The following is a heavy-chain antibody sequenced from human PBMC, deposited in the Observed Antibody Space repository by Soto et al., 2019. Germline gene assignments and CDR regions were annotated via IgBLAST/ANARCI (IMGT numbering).Heavy chain of an antibody. D-gene: IGHD2-15*01. J-gene: IGHJ4*02. V-gene: IGHV1-18*01. CDR3: AVDPGVRSDY. CDR1: GYTFTSYG. Sequence: QVQLVQSGAEVKKPGASVKVSCKASGYTFTSYGISWVRQAPGQGLEWMGWISAYNGNTNYAQKLQGRVTMTTDTATRTAYIELRSLRADDTAVYYGAVDPGVRSDYWGQGTLVTVSS. CDR2: ISAYNGNT.